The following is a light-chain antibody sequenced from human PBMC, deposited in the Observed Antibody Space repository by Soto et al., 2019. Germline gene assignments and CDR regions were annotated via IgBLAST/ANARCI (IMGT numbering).Light chain of an antibody. Sequence: EVVLTQSPGTLSLSPGEGATLSCRASQSVSSNYLAWYRQKPGQAPRLLIYGASSRATGIPDRFSGSGSGTDFTLTISRLEPEDFAVYYCQQYGSSGTFGQGTKVDIK. J-gene: IGKJ1*01. CDR1: QSVSSNY. CDR3: QQYGSSGT. CDR2: GAS. V-gene: IGKV3-20*01.